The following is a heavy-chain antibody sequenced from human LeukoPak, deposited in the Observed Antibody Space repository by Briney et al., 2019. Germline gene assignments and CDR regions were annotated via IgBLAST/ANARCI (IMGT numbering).Heavy chain of an antibody. CDR2: ISGSGGST. J-gene: IGHJ6*02. D-gene: IGHD2-2*01. CDR3: AKGLEYQLLVGYDYYGMDV. CDR1: GFTFSNYA. V-gene: IGHV3-23*01. Sequence: GGSLRLSCAASGFTFSNYAMSWVRQAPGKGLVGVSVISGSGGSTFYADSVKGRFTISRDNSKNTLYLQMNSLRVEDTAIYYCAKGLEYQLLVGYDYYGMDVWGQGTTVTVSS.